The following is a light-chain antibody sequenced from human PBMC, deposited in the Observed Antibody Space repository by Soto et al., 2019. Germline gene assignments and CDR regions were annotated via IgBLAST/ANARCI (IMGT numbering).Light chain of an antibody. CDR3: QAWDSGTVV. V-gene: IGLV3-1*01. CDR1: KLGDQY. Sequence: SYELTQPPSVSVSPGQTANITCSGDKLGDQYACWYQQKPGQSPVLVIYQDTKRPSGIPERFSGSNSGNTATLTISGTQAMDEADYYCQAWDSGTVVFGGGTKLTV. CDR2: QDT. J-gene: IGLJ2*01.